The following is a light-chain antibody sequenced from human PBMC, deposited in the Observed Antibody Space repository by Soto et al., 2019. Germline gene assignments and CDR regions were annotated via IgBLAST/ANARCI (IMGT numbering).Light chain of an antibody. J-gene: IGKJ1*01. CDR2: GAS. CDR1: QSVSSN. V-gene: IGKV3-15*01. Sequence: EIVMTQSPATLSVSPGERATLSCRASQSVSSNLAWYQQKPGQAPRLLIYGASARATGIPARFSGSGSGTEVTLTISSLQSEDFAVYYCQQYSNWWTFGQGTKVEIK. CDR3: QQYSNWWT.